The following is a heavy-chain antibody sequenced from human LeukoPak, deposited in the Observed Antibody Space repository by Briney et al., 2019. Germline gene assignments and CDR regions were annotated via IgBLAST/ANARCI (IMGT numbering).Heavy chain of an antibody. Sequence: SETLSLTCNVAGGSISSYYWSWIRQPAGKGLEWIGRIYTSGSTNYNPSLKSRVTMSVDTSKNQFSLKLSSVTAADTAVYYCARVALAGAFDIWGQGTMVTVSS. D-gene: IGHD6-19*01. CDR1: GGSISSYY. CDR3: ARVALAGAFDI. J-gene: IGHJ3*02. CDR2: IYTSGST. V-gene: IGHV4-4*07.